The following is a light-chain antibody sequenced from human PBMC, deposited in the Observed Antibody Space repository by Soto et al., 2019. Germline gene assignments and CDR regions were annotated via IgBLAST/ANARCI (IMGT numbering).Light chain of an antibody. CDR3: LQYNSYPRT. J-gene: IGKJ1*01. V-gene: IGKV1-16*02. CDR2: DAS. CDR1: QDIGNL. Sequence: DIQMTQSPSSLSASVGDRVTITCRASQDIGNLLDWFQQKPGKAPKTLMYDASKLHSGVPSKFSGSGSGTEFTLTISSPQPEDFATYYCLQYNSYPRTFGQGTKVDIK.